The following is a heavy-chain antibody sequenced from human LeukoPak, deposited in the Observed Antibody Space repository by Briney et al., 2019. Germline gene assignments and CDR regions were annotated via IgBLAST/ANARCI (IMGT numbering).Heavy chain of an antibody. CDR3: ARDRQLGSSGYYAAY. CDR1: GYTFSSYG. D-gene: IGHD3-22*01. J-gene: IGHJ4*02. V-gene: IGHV1-18*01. Sequence: GASVKVSCKASGYTFSSYGISWVRQAPGQGLELMGLISAYNGNTNYAQKVQGRVTLTTETSTSTAYMELRSLRSDDTAVYYCARDRQLGSSGYYAAYWGQGTLVTVSS. CDR2: ISAYNGNT.